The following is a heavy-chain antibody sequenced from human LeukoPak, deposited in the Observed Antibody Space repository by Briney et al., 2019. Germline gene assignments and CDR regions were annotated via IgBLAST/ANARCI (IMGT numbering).Heavy chain of an antibody. Sequence: ASVKVSFKASGYTLTSYYMHWVRQAPGQGPEWMGVINPSGGSTTSYAQKIQGRVTMTRDTSMSTVTMELSSLRSKDTAVYYCARGTLRYFDFWGQGTLVTVSS. D-gene: IGHD3-9*01. CDR2: INPSGGSTT. V-gene: IGHV1-46*01. CDR3: ARGTLRYFDF. CDR1: GYTLTSYY. J-gene: IGHJ4*02.